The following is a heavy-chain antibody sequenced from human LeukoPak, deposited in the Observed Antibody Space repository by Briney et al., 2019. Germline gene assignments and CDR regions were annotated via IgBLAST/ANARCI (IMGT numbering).Heavy chain of an antibody. D-gene: IGHD6-13*01. V-gene: IGHV4-30-4*08. Sequence: SETLSLTCTVSGGSISSGDYYWSWIRQPPGKGLEWIGYIYYSGSTYYNPSLKSRVTISVDTSKNQFSLKLSSVTAADTAVYYCARAVTGYSSSWSSYYYYMDVWGKGTTVTVSS. CDR2: IYYSGST. J-gene: IGHJ6*03. CDR1: GGSISSGDYY. CDR3: ARAVTGYSSSWSSYYYYMDV.